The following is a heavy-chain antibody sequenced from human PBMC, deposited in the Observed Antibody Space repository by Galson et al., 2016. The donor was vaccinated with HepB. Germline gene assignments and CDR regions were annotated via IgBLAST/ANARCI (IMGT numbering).Heavy chain of an antibody. Sequence: SVKVSCKASGYTFIDYYIHWVRQAPGQGPEWMGLIHPSGGDTIYKQKFQGRVTMTRDTSTNTVYMELTSLKFEDTAVYYCARADDCSGGVCFYYFDSWGQGALVTVSS. V-gene: IGHV1-46*01. CDR3: ARADDCSGGVCFYYFDS. D-gene: IGHD2-15*01. CDR1: GYTFIDYY. CDR2: IHPSGGDT. J-gene: IGHJ4*02.